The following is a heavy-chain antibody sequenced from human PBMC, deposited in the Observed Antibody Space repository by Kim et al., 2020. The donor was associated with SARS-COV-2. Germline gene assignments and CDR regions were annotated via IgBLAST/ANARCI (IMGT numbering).Heavy chain of an antibody. CDR1: GFTFSSYE. V-gene: IGHV3-48*03. CDR3: ARQSEPREGASEGYFDY. J-gene: IGHJ4*02. CDR2: ISSSGSTI. Sequence: GGSLRLSCAASGFTFSSYEMNWVRQAPGKGLEWVSYISSSGSTIYYADSVKGRFTISRDNAKNSLYLQMNSLRAEDTAVYYCARQSEPREGASEGYFDYWGQGTLVTVSS. D-gene: IGHD1-26*01.